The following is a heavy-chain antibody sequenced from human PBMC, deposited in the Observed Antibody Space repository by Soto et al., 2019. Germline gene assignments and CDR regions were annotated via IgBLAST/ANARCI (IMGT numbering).Heavy chain of an antibody. CDR3: ARDGPSSSWIHTLLDYYGMDV. CDR1: GFTFSSYA. Sequence: QVQLVESGGGVVQPGRSLRLSCAASGFTFSSYAMHWVRQAPGKGLEWVAVISYDGSNKYYADSVKGRFTISRDNSKNTLYLQMNSLRAEDTAVYYCARDGPSSSWIHTLLDYYGMDVWGQGTTVTVSS. CDR2: ISYDGSNK. J-gene: IGHJ6*02. D-gene: IGHD6-13*01. V-gene: IGHV3-30-3*01.